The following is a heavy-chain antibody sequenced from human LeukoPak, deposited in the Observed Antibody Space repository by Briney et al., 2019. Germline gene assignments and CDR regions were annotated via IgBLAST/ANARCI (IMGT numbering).Heavy chain of an antibody. J-gene: IGHJ4*02. CDR1: GFTFSSYG. CDR2: IWYDGSNK. V-gene: IGHV3-33*01. D-gene: IGHD1-20*01. CDR3: ARLNRDYNWNDVGDY. Sequence: GGSLRLSCAASGFTFSSYGMHWVRQAPGKGLEWVAVIWYDGSNKYYADSVKGRFTISRDNSKNTLYLQMNGLRAEDTAVYYCARLNRDYNWNDVGDYCGQGTLVTVSS.